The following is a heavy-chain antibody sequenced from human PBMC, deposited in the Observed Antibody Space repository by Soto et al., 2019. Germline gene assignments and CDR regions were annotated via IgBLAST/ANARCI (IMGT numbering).Heavy chain of an antibody. V-gene: IGHV3-23*01. CDR3: AKERYYELVADSYYNYGMDV. D-gene: IGHD3-3*01. Sequence: EVQLLESGGGLVQPGGSLRLSCVASGFTFNSYAMTWVRQAPGQGLEWVSTVTGSGANTYDADSVKGRFTISRDNSKDTLYLQMNSLRPEDTALYYCAKERYYELVADSYYNYGMDVWGQGTPVTVSS. J-gene: IGHJ6*02. CDR2: VTGSGANT. CDR1: GFTFNSYA.